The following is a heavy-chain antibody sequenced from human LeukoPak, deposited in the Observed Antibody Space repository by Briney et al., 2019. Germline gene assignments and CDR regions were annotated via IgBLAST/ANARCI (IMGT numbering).Heavy chain of an antibody. CDR1: GYTFTSYG. CDR2: ISAYNGNT. D-gene: IGHD6-19*01. Sequence: GASVKVSCKASGYTFTSYGISWVRQAPGQGLEWMGWISAYNGNTNYAQKLQGRVTMTTDTSTSTAYMELRSLRSDDTAVYYCARWGSGWYGYYYYYYGMDVWGQGTTVIVSS. V-gene: IGHV1-18*01. J-gene: IGHJ6*02. CDR3: ARWGSGWYGYYYYYYGMDV.